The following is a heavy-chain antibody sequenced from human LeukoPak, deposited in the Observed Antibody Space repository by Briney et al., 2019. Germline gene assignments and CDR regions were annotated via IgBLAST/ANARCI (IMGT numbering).Heavy chain of an antibody. V-gene: IGHV4-59*01. CDR1: GGSISSYY. J-gene: IGHJ4*02. CDR3: PRGSGLGDFWSGYEY. CDR2: IYYSGST. Sequence: SETLSLTCTVSGGSISSYYWSWIRQPPGKGLEWIGYIYYSGSTNYNPSLKGRVTISVDTPKNQFSLKLSSVTAADTAVYYCPRGSGLGDFWSGYEYWGQGTLVTFSS. D-gene: IGHD3-3*01.